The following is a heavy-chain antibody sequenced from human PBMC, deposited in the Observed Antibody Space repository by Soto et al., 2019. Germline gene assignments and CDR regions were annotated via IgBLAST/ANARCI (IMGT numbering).Heavy chain of an antibody. CDR2: ISSNGGST. V-gene: IGHV3-64D*08. Sequence: GGSLRLSCSASGFTFSSYAMHWVHQAPGKGLEYVSAISSNGGSTYYADSVKGRFTISRDNSKNTLYLQMSSLRAEDTAVYYCVKDRYSSSWYWFDPWGQGTLVTVSS. CDR3: VKDRYSSSWYWFDP. D-gene: IGHD6-13*01. J-gene: IGHJ5*02. CDR1: GFTFSSYA.